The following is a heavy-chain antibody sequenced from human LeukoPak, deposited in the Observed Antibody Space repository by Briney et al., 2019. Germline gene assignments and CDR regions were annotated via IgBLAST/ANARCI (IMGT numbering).Heavy chain of an antibody. CDR2: IIPIFGTA. D-gene: IGHD6-13*01. CDR1: GGTFSSYA. Sequence: PVKVSCKASGGTFSSYAISWVRQAPGQGLEWMGGIIPIFGTANYAQKFQGRVTITADESTSTAYMELSSLRSEDTAVYYCARPSSSSWYLYYYGMDVWGQGTTVTVSS. J-gene: IGHJ6*02. CDR3: ARPSSSSWYLYYYGMDV. V-gene: IGHV1-69*13.